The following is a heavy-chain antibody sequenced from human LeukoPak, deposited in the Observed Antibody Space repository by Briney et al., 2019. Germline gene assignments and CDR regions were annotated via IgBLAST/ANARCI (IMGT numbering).Heavy chain of an antibody. V-gene: IGHV5-51*01. CDR3: ARHLYAYDSSGYYSAVGY. D-gene: IGHD3-22*01. Sequence: GESLKISCKGSGYSFTSYWIGWVRQMPGKGLEWMGIIYPGDSDIRYSPSFQGRVTISADKSISTAYLQWSSLKASDTAMYYCARHLYAYDSSGYYSAVGYWGQGTLVTVSS. CDR2: IYPGDSDI. J-gene: IGHJ4*02. CDR1: GYSFTSYW.